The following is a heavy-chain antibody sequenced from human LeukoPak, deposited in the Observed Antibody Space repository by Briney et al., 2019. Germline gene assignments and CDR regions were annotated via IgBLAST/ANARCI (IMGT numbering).Heavy chain of an antibody. CDR1: GFTFNNYA. V-gene: IGHV3-23*01. J-gene: IGHJ6*03. D-gene: IGHD2-15*01. CDR3: AKNGDRGAYCSGGSCYPYYYYYMDV. Sequence: GGSLRLSCATSGFTFNNYAMSWVRQAPGKGLEWVSTISGTGGFTFYADSVKGHFTISRDNSKNTLYLQMNSLSAEDTAVYYCAKNGDRGAYCSGGSCYPYYYYYMDVWGKGTTVTISS. CDR2: ISGTGGFT.